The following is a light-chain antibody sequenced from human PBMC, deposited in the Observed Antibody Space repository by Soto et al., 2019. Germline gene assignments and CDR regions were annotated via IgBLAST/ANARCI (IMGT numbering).Light chain of an antibody. CDR3: AAGDGSFLV. CDR1: SSNIGSNY. V-gene: IGLV1-47*01. Sequence: QSVLTQPPSASGTPGQRVPISCSGSSSNIGSNYVYWYQQLPGTAPKLLIYRNNQRPSGVPDRFSGYKSGTSAPLAISGLRSEEEADYYCAAGDGSFLVFGGGTQLTVL. J-gene: IGLJ2*01. CDR2: RNN.